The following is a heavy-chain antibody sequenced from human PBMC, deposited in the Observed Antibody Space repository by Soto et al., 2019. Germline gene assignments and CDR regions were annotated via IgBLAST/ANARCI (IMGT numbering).Heavy chain of an antibody. J-gene: IGHJ4*02. CDR3: ARDGVYCSGGSCSKGYYFDY. Sequence: GGSLRLSCAACGFTFGSYVMHWVRQAPGKGLEWVAVIWYDGSNKYYADSVKGRFTISRDNSKNTLYLQMNSLRAEDTAVYYCARDGVYCSGGSCSKGYYFDYWGQGT. CDR2: IWYDGSNK. CDR1: GFTFGSYV. V-gene: IGHV3-33*01. D-gene: IGHD2-15*01.